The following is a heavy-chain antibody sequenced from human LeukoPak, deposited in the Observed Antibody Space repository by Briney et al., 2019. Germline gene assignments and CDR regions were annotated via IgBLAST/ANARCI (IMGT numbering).Heavy chain of an antibody. J-gene: IGHJ3*02. CDR2: INPNSGGT. CDR1: GYTFTGYY. CDR3: ARDGDYYGSGSGASDI. V-gene: IGHV1-2*04. Sequence: ASVKVSCKASGYTFTGYYMHWVRQAPGQGLEWMGWINPNSGGTNYAQKFQGWVTMTRDTSISTAYMELSRLRSDDTAVYYCARDGDYYGSGSGASDIWGQGTMVTVSP. D-gene: IGHD3-10*01.